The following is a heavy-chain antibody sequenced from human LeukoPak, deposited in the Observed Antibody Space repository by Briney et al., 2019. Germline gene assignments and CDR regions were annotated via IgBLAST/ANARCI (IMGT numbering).Heavy chain of an antibody. J-gene: IGHJ4*02. CDR3: AKDKYYYDRPPLSHLDY. CDR2: IYSGGST. V-gene: IGHV3-66*02. Sequence: PGGSLRLSCAASGFTVSSNYMSWVRQAPGKGLEWVSVIYSGGSTYYADSVKGRFTISRDNSKNTLHLQMNSLRAEDTAVYYCAKDKYYYDRPPLSHLDYWGQGTLVTVSS. D-gene: IGHD3-22*01. CDR1: GFTVSSNY.